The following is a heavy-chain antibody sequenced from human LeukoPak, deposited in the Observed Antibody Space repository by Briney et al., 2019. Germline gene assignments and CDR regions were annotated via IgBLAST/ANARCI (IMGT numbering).Heavy chain of an antibody. CDR1: GYTFTSYG. V-gene: IGHV1-18*01. J-gene: IGHJ3*02. D-gene: IGHD3-22*01. CDR2: ISAYNGNT. Sequence: ASVKVSCKASGYTFTSYGISWVRQAPGQGVEWIGWISAYNGNTNYAQKLQGRVTMTTDTSTSTAYMELRSLRSDDTAVYYCASSEASAYYDSSGYSPGAFDIWGQGTMVAVSS. CDR3: ASSEASAYYDSSGYSPGAFDI.